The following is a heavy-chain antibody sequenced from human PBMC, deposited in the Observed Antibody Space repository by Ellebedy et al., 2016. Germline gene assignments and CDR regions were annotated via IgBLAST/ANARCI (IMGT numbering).Heavy chain of an antibody. J-gene: IGHJ4*02. CDR2: INSDGSST. CDR1: GFTFSSYW. V-gene: IGHV3-74*01. CDR3: SVPAATKPFDY. Sequence: GGSLRLSXAASGFTFSSYWMHWVRQAPGKGLVWVSRINSDGSSTSYADSVKGRFTISRDNAKNTLYLQMNSLRAEDTAVYYCSVPAATKPFDYWGQGTLVTVSS. D-gene: IGHD2-2*01.